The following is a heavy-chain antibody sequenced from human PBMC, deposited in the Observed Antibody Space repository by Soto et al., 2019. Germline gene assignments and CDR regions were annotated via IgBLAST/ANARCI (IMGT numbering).Heavy chain of an antibody. Sequence: ASVKVSCKASGYTFTSYYMHWVRQAPGQGLEWMGIINPSGGSTSYAQKFQGRVAMTRDTSTSTVYMELSSLRSEDTAVYYCSIDQYYYDSSGYYYYYYYGMDVWGQGTTVTVSS. CDR3: SIDQYYYDSSGYYYYYYYGMDV. CDR1: GYTFTSYY. D-gene: IGHD3-22*01. V-gene: IGHV1-46*01. J-gene: IGHJ6*02. CDR2: INPSGGST.